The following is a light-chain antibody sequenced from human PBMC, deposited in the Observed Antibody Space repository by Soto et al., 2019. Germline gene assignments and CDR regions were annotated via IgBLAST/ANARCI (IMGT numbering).Light chain of an antibody. CDR1: QTISSW. Sequence: DIQMTQSPSTLSGSVGDRVTITCRASQTISSWLAWYQQKPGKAPKLLIYKASSLESGVPSRFSGSGSGTEFTLTISSLQPDDFATYYCQQYNSYSVTFGQGTKVEIK. J-gene: IGKJ1*01. CDR2: KAS. CDR3: QQYNSYSVT. V-gene: IGKV1-5*03.